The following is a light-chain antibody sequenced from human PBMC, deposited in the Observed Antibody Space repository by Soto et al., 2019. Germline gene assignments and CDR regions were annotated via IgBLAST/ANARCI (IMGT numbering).Light chain of an antibody. CDR3: QQYNNWPPWT. V-gene: IGKV3-15*01. CDR2: GAS. Sequence: ETLMTQSPATLSVSPGDRVTLSCRASQTVHTNLAWFQQKLGQAPKLLIYGASTRDTGVPARFTGSGSGTEFTLTISSLQSEDFAVYFCQQYNNWPPWTFGQGTKVDIK. J-gene: IGKJ1*01. CDR1: QTVHTN.